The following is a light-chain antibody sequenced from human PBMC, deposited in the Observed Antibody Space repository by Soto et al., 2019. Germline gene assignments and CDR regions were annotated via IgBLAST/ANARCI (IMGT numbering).Light chain of an antibody. V-gene: IGKV1-5*01. CDR1: QSVSIW. CDR3: QQLKSYPIT. J-gene: IGKJ5*01. Sequence: DIQMTQSPSTLSGSVGDRVTISCRASQSVSIWLAWYQQKPGRAPNLLIYAAFTLQSGVPSRFSGSGSGTEFTLTISSLQPEDFATYYCQQLKSYPITFGQGTRLEIK. CDR2: AAF.